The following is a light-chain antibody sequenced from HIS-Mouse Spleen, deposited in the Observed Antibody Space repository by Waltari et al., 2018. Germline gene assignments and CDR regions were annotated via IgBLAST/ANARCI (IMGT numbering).Light chain of an antibody. CDR1: SSDVGSYNL. V-gene: IGLV2-23*03. CDR2: EGS. CDR3: CSYAGSSTFVV. Sequence: QSALTQPASVSGSPGQSITISCTGTSSDVGSYNLFSWYQQHPGKAPKRMIYEGSKRPSGVSNRFSGSKSGNTASLTISGLQADDEADYYCCSYAGSSTFVVFGGGTKLTVL. J-gene: IGLJ2*01.